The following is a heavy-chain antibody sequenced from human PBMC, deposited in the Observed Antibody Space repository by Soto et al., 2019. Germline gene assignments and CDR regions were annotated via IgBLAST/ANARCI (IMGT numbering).Heavy chain of an antibody. CDR3: ATMERLFDY. D-gene: IGHD3-3*01. CDR2: ISYDGSDK. J-gene: IGHJ4*02. V-gene: IGHV3-30*03. CDR1: GFTFSDYG. Sequence: QLQLVESGGGVVQPGRSLRLSCAASGFTFSDYGMHWVRQAPGTGLEWVAVISYDGSDKYYADSVKGRFTISRDNSKNRLYLKMNSLRAEDTAVYSCATMERLFDYWGQGTLVTVSS.